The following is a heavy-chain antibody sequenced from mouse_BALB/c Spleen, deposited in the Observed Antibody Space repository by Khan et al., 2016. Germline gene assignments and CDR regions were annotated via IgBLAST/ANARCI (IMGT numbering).Heavy chain of an antibody. V-gene: IGHV3-2*02. D-gene: IGHD1-1*02. CDR3: ASYYDHAGRYYFDY. Sequence: EVQLQESGPGLVKPSQSLSLTCTVTGYSITSDYAWNWIRQFPGNKLEWMGYISYSGSTSYNPSLKSRISITRDTSKNQFFLQLNSVTTEDTATSYCASYYDHAGRYYFDYWGQGTTLTVSS. CDR1: GYSITSDYA. CDR2: ISYSGST. J-gene: IGHJ2*01.